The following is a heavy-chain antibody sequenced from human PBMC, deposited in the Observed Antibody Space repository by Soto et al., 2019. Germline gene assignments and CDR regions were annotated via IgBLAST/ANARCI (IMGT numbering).Heavy chain of an antibody. V-gene: IGHV3-30*18. J-gene: IGHJ6*03. D-gene: IGHD5-18*01. Sequence: GGSLRLSCAASGFTFSSYGMHWVRQAPGKGLEWVAVISHDGSNKYYADSVKGRFTISRDNSKNTLYLQMNSLRAEDTAVYYCAKEFPPSWGYSYVTLPARYYYYYMDVWGKGTTVTVFS. CDR2: ISHDGSNK. CDR3: AKEFPPSWGYSYVTLPARYYYYYMDV. CDR1: GFTFSSYG.